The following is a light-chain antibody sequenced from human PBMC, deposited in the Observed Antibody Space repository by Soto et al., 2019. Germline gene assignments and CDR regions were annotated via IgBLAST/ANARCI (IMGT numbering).Light chain of an antibody. J-gene: IGLJ1*01. CDR1: SDIGNYNL. CDR2: EVT. CDR3: NSYTTRYTYG. V-gene: IGLV2-14*02. Sequence: QSVLTQPASVSGSPGQSVTISCSGSDIGNYNLVSWYQHLLGRAPKLLIFEVTMRPSGISDRFSGSKSASTASLTISGLQAEEEGDYYCNSYTTRYTYGFGTGTKVTVL.